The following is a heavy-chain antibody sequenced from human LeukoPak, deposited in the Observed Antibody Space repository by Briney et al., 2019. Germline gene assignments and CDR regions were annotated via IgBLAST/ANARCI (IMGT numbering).Heavy chain of an antibody. CDR3: ARGDSSGLIDY. CDR1: GDSISSGDYY. D-gene: IGHD3-22*01. CDR2: ISSSGST. Sequence: SETLSLTCTVSGDSISSGDYYWSWIRQPAGKGLEWIGRISSSGSTNYNPSLKSRVTISVDTSKNQFSLKLSSVTAADTAVYYCARGDSSGLIDYWGQGTLVTVSS. V-gene: IGHV4-61*02. J-gene: IGHJ4*02.